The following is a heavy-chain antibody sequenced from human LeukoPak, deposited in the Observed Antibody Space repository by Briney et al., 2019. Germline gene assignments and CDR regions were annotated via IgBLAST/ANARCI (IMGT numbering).Heavy chain of an antibody. CDR1: GFTFSYYY. V-gene: IGHV3-11*01. D-gene: IGHD6-13*01. CDR3: ARGIAAAGTEYFQH. Sequence: GGSLRLSCAASGFTFSYYYMSWIRQAPGKGLEWVSYISNSGSTIYYADSVKGRFTISRDNAKNSLYLQMNSLRAEDTAVYYCARGIAAAGTEYFQHWGQGTLVTVSS. J-gene: IGHJ1*01. CDR2: ISNSGSTI.